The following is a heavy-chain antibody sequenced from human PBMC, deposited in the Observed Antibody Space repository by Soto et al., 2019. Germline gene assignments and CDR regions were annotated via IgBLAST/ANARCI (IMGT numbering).Heavy chain of an antibody. V-gene: IGHV4-38-2*01. CDR1: VEPMTGGYY. D-gene: IGHD2-15*01. Sequence: SETLSLTCDVSVEPMTGGYYWGWIRQSPGKGLVWIGSIYYGGTTYYNPSLRSRLAISIDTSKNQFSLRLTSVTAADTALYFCARGWYYFDFWGRGTLVTVSS. CDR3: ARGWYYFDF. CDR2: IYYGGTT. J-gene: IGHJ4*02.